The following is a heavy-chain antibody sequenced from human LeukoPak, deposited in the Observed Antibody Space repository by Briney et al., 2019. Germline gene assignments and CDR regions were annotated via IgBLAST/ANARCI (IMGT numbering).Heavy chain of an antibody. J-gene: IGHJ4*02. CDR2: ISGSGGTT. D-gene: IGHD3-22*01. V-gene: IGHV3-23*01. CDR3: ARDTRYYYDPFDY. Sequence: GGSLRLSCAASGFTFSSDAMSWVRQAPGKGLEWVSAISGSGGTTYYADSVKGRFTISRDNSKNTLYLQMNSLRAEDTAVYYCARDTRYYYDPFDYWGQGTLVTVSS. CDR1: GFTFSSDA.